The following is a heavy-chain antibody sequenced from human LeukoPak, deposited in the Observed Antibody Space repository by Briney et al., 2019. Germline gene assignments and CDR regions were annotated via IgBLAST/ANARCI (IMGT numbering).Heavy chain of an antibody. CDR3: AKFSAFTSNWYKTPFGC. CDR2: ISPSGGSR. CDR1: GLIFGSCA. Sequence: PGGSLRLSCAASGLIFGSCAMSWVRQSPGKGLEWVSAISPSGGSRYYADSVKGRFTISRDNSKNTLYLQMNSLRAEETAIYYCAKFSAFTSNWYKTPFGCWGQGTLVTVSS. J-gene: IGHJ4*02. D-gene: IGHD6-13*01. V-gene: IGHV3-23*01.